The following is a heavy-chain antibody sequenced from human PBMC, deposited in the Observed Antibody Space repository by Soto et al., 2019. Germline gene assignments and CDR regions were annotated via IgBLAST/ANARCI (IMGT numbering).Heavy chain of an antibody. CDR3: ARHRRAHYDSSGPFYYDGMDV. J-gene: IGHJ6*02. Sequence: GESLKISCKGSGYSFTSYWISWVRQMPGKGLEWMGRIDPSDSYTNYSPSFQGHVTISADKSISTAYLQWSSLKASDTAMYYCARHRRAHYDSSGPFYYDGMDVWGQGTTVTVPS. CDR1: GYSFTSYW. CDR2: IDPSDSYT. V-gene: IGHV5-10-1*01. D-gene: IGHD3-22*01.